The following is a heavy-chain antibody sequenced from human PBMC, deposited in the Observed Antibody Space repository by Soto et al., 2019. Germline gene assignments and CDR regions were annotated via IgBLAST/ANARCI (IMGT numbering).Heavy chain of an antibody. J-gene: IGHJ6*02. D-gene: IGHD2-15*01. CDR2: IYYSGST. V-gene: IGHV4-30-4*01. Sequence: SETLSLTCTVSGGSISSGDYYWSWIRQPPGKGLEWIGYIYYSGSTYYNPSLKSRVTISVDTSKNQFSLKLSSVTAADTAVYYCARAQGGVAATPLNYYYGMDVWGQGTTVTV. CDR1: GGSISSGDYY. CDR3: ARAQGGVAATPLNYYYGMDV.